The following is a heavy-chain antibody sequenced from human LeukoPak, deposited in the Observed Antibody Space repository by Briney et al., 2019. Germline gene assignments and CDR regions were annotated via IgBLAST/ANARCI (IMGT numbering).Heavy chain of an antibody. D-gene: IGHD3-22*01. CDR3: ARDRYYDSSGYQLGNDAFDI. J-gene: IGHJ3*02. CDR2: ISAYNGNT. CDR1: GYTLTSYG. Sequence: ASVKVSCKASGYTLTSYGISWLRQAPGQGLEWMGWISAYNGNTNYAQKLQGRVTMTTDTSTSTAYMELRSLRSDDTAVYYCARDRYYDSSGYQLGNDAFDIWGQGTMVTVSS. V-gene: IGHV1-18*01.